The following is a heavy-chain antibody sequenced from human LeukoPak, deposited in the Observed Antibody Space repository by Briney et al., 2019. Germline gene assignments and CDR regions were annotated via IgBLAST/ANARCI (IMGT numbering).Heavy chain of an antibody. CDR3: ARVGTGRLTLDDIGAFDI. CDR1: GGSISSYY. V-gene: IGHV4-4*07. Sequence: SETLSLTCSVSGGSISSYYWSWIRQPAGKGREWIGRIYTTGNTDYNPSLKSRVTMSVDTSKNQFSLKLSSVTAADTAVYYRARVGTGRLTLDDIGAFDIWGQGTMVTVSS. CDR2: IYTTGNT. J-gene: IGHJ3*02. D-gene: IGHD3-22*01.